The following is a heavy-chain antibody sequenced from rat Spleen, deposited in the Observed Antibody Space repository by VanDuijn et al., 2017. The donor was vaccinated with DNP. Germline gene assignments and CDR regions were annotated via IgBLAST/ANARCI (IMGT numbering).Heavy chain of an antibody. J-gene: IGHJ2*01. V-gene: IGHV3-3*01. D-gene: IGHD1-11*01. CDR2: INSAGTT. CDR1: DYSVTSSYR. Sequence: EGQLQESGPGLVKPSQSFSLTCSVTDYSVTSSYRWNWIRKVSGNKLEWMGYINSAGTTNYKPSLKSRISITRDTSKNQFFLQLTSGTTEDTATYYCARLALEEGFDYWGQGVMVTVSS. CDR3: ARLALEEGFDY.